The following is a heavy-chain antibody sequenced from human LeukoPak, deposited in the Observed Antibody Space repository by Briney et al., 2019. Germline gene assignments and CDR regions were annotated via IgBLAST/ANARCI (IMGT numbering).Heavy chain of an antibody. CDR3: ATMGSYYDYVWGSYRRIYYFDC. CDR1: GYTLTELS. Sequence: GASVKVSCKVSGYTLTELSMHWVRQAPGKGLEWMGGFDPEDGETIYAQKFQGRVTMTEDTSTDTAYMELSSLRSEDTAVYYCATMGSYYDYVWGSYRRIYYFDCWGQGTLVTVSS. J-gene: IGHJ4*02. CDR2: FDPEDGET. D-gene: IGHD3-16*02. V-gene: IGHV1-24*01.